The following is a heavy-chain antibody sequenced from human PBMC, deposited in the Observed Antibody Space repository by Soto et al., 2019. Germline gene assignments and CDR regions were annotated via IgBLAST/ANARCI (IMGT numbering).Heavy chain of an antibody. V-gene: IGHV5-51*01. CDR3: ARHPDPYYXMDV. CDR2: IYPGESDT. J-gene: IGHJ6*02. CDR1: GCSFTSYW. Sequence: GESLKISCKGSGCSFTSYWIGWVRQMPGKGLEWMGIIYPGESDTIYSPSFRGQVTISADKSLNTAYLQWSSLKASDTAIYFCARHPDPYYXMDVWGQGTTVTVSS.